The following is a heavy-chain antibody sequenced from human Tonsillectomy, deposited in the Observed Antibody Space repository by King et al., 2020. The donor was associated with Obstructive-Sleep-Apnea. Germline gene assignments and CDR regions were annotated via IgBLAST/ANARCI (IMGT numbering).Heavy chain of an antibody. V-gene: IGHV3-7*03. J-gene: IGHJ4*02. CDR2: INEHGCEK. CDR3: ARAGNVATVDY. D-gene: IGHD5-12*01. Sequence: VQLVESGGGLVQPGGSLRLSCTASGFTFSYYWMSWVRQAPGKGLEWVANINEHGCEKFYVDSLEGRFTISRDNARNSLFLQLNSLRGDDTAVYYCARAGNVATVDYWGQGTLVTVSS. CDR1: GFTFSYYW.